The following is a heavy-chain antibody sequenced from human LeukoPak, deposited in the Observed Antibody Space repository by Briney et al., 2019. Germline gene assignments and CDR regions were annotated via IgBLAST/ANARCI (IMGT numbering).Heavy chain of an antibody. CDR1: GYSISSGYY. D-gene: IGHD2/OR15-2a*01. Sequence: PSETLSLTCTVSGYSISSGYYWGWIRQPPGKGLEWIGYIYYSGSTNYNPSLKSRVTISVDTSKNQFSLKLTSVTAADTAVYYCARLTPTTLSLYYYYMDVWGKGTTVTVSS. CDR2: IYYSGST. J-gene: IGHJ6*03. CDR3: ARLTPTTLSLYYYYMDV. V-gene: IGHV4-61*05.